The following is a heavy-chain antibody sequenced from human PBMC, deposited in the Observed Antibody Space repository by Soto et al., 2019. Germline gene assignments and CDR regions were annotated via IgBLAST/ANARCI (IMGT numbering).Heavy chain of an antibody. Sequence: GGSLRLSCAASGFTFSGSAMHLVRQASGKGLEWVGRIRSKANSYATAYAASVKGRFTISRDDSKNTAYLQMNSLKTEDTAVYYCTRLAIVGATSPFDYWGQGTLVTVSS. J-gene: IGHJ4*02. CDR1: GFTFSGSA. CDR3: TRLAIVGATSPFDY. CDR2: IRSKANSYAT. D-gene: IGHD1-26*01. V-gene: IGHV3-73*01.